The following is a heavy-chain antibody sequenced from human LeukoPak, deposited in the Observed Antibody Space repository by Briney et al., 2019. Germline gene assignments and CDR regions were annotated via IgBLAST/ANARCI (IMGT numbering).Heavy chain of an antibody. CDR3: ARDTSTTLDY. D-gene: IGHD2-15*01. CDR1: GFIFSNYV. J-gene: IGHJ4*02. V-gene: IGHV3-30*04. Sequence: GGSLRLSCAASGFIFSNYVMQWVRQAPGKGLEWVAAISSDGSNKYYTDSVKGRFTISRDNSKNTLYLQMNSLRAEDTAEYYCARDTSTTLDYWGQGTLVTVSS. CDR2: ISSDGSNK.